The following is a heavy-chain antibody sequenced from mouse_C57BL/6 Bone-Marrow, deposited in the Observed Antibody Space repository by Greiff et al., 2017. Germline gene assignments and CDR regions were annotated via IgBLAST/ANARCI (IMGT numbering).Heavy chain of an antibody. CDR3: ARRDYYGYFDY. Sequence: VKLMESGPELVKPGASVKISCKASGYAFSSSWMNWVKQRPGKGLEWIGRIYPGDGDTNYNGKFKGKATLTADKSSSTAYMQLSSLTSEDSAVYFCARRDYYGYFDYWGQGTTLTVSS. D-gene: IGHD1-1*01. CDR1: GYAFSSSW. V-gene: IGHV1-82*01. CDR2: IYPGDGDT. J-gene: IGHJ2*01.